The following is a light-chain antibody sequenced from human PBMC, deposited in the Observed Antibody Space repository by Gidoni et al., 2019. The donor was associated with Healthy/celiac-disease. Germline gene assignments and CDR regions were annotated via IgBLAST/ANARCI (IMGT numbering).Light chain of an antibody. CDR3: QQSYSTPLT. J-gene: IGKJ4*01. CDR1: QSISSY. Sequence: DFQMTQSQSSLSASVGDRVTITCRASQSISSYLNGYQQKPGKAPKLLIYAASSLQSGVPSRFSGSGSGTDFTLTISSLQPEDFATYYCQQSYSTPLTFGGGTKVEIK. V-gene: IGKV1-39*01. CDR2: AAS.